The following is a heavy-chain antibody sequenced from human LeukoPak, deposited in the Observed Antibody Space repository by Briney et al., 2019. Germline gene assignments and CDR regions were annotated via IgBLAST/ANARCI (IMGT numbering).Heavy chain of an antibody. CDR1: GFSFSSFW. D-gene: IGHD2-21*01. V-gene: IGHV3-7*03. J-gene: IGHJ4*02. CDR2: IKDDGSVK. Sequence: GGSLRLSCTASGFSFSSFWMSWARQAPGKGLEWVANIKDDGSVKNHVDSLKGRFSISRDNARNSLYLQISSLRAEDTAVYYCAREVVATASAFDCWGQGTLVTVSS. CDR3: AREVVATASAFDC.